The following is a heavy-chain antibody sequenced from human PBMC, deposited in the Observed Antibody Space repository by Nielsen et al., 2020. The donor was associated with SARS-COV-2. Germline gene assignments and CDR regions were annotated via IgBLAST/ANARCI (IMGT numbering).Heavy chain of an antibody. V-gene: IGHV3-30*03. J-gene: IGHJ4*02. CDR2: ISYDGYNK. CDR1: GFTFSSYG. CDR3: ARGAYYYDSGGYYPI. Sequence: GESLKISCAASGFTFSSYGMHWVRQAPGKGLEWVAVISYDGYNKYYADSVKGRFTISRDNSKNTLYLQMNSLRAEDTAVYYCARGAYYYDSGGYYPIWGQGTLVTVPS. D-gene: IGHD3-22*01.